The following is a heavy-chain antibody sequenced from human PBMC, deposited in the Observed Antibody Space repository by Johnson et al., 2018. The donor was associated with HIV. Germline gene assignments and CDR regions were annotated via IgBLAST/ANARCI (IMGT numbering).Heavy chain of an antibody. CDR1: GFTFDDYA. V-gene: IGHV3-20*04. CDR2: INRNGGRK. Sequence: VQLVESGGGVVRPGGSLRLSCAPSGFTFDDYAMSWVRQAPGKGLEWVSDINRNGGRKGYADSLMGRFTISRDNAKKSLYLQINSLRAEDTALYYCAREGEYCTGGSCYNAFDIWGQGTMVIVSS. J-gene: IGHJ3*02. D-gene: IGHD2-15*01. CDR3: AREGEYCTGGSCYNAFDI.